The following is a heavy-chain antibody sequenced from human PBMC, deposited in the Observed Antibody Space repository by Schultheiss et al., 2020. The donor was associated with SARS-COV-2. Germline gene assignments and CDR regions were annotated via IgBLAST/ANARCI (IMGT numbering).Heavy chain of an antibody. V-gene: IGHV4-39*01. CDR1: GGSISSSSYY. D-gene: IGHD6-13*01. CDR3: ARVAEQQLEFDY. CDR2: IYYSGST. Sequence: GSLRLSCTVSGGSISSSSYYWGWIRQPPGKGLEWIGSIYYSGSTYYNPSLKSRVTISVDTSKNQFSLKLSSVTAADTAVYYCARVAEQQLEFDYWGQGTLVTVSS. J-gene: IGHJ4*02.